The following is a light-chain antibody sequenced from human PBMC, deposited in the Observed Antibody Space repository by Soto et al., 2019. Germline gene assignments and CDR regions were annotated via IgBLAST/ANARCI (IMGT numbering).Light chain of an antibody. CDR2: DAS. J-gene: IGKJ1*01. Sequence: DIQMTQSPSTLSASVGARVPITCRASQSISSWLAWYQQKPGKAPKLLIYDASSLESGVPSRFSGSGSATEFTLTISSLQPDDFATYYCQQYNSYSWTFGQGTKVDI. CDR1: QSISSW. CDR3: QQYNSYSWT. V-gene: IGKV1-5*01.